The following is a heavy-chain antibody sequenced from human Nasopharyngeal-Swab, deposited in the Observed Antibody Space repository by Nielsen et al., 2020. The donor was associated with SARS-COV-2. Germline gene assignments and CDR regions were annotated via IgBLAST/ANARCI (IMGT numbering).Heavy chain of an antibody. J-gene: IGHJ6*03. CDR1: GGSFSANY. D-gene: IGHD2-2*01. Sequence: SETLSLTCAVSGGSFSANYWGWIRQPPGKGLEWIGEINHSGSTTYNPSLKSRVTITVDTSKSQFSLKLTSVTAADTSVYYCARGLSGVVPAPILGLGPYYYFYYMDVWGKGTTVTVSS. CDR3: ARGLSGVVPAPILGLGPYYYFYYMDV. V-gene: IGHV4-34*01. CDR2: INHSGST.